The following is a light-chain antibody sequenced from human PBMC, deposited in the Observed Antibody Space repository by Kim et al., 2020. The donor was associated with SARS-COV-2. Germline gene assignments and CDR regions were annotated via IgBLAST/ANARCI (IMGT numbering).Light chain of an antibody. CDR2: GAF. V-gene: IGKV3-15*01. Sequence: GGRATRSCWASQSVSSNFAWYQQKVGQAPRLLIDGAFTRATGVPDRFSGSGSGTEFTLTISRLQSEDFAVYYCQQYANWPLTFGGGTKVDIK. CDR1: QSVSSN. J-gene: IGKJ4*01. CDR3: QQYANWPLT.